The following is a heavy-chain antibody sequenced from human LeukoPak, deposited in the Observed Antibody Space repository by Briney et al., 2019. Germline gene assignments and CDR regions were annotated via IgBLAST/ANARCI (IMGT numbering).Heavy chain of an antibody. CDR3: ARAYYYYMDV. CDR1: GASISSPNW. V-gene: IGHV4-4*02. CDR2: IYHSGST. J-gene: IGHJ6*03. Sequence: SETLSLTCAVSGASISSPNWWSWVRQPPGKGLEWIGEIYHSGSTNYNPSLESRATISVDKSKNQFSLKLNSVTAADTAVYYCARAYYYYMDVWGKGTTVTISS.